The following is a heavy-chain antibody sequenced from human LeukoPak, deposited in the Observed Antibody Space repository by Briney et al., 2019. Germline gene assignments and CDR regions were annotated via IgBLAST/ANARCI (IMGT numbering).Heavy chain of an antibody. CDR1: GYSIRSNYY. CDR2: IYHSGST. J-gene: IGHJ4*02. V-gene: IGHV4-38-2*01. D-gene: IGHD1-1*01. CDR3: ARNVSYSFDY. Sequence: PSETLSLTCDVSGYSIRSNYYWGWIRQPPGKGLEWIGSIYHSGSTYYNPSLKSRVTISIDTSKNHFSLKRSSVTAADTAVYYCARNVSYSFDYWGQGTLVTVSS.